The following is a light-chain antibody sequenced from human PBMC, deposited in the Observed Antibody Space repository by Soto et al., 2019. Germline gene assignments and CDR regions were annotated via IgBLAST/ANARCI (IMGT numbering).Light chain of an antibody. CDR3: QQYNSYLWT. CDR1: RDSGSA. Sequence: AIPLTQSPSALSASVGDRVTITCRAGRDSGSARAWYQQKPGRAAKLLIVAAASLQSGGLSWCSGSGAGTELSLTISSLQQDDFIAYYCQQYNSYLWTFGQGTKVDIK. V-gene: IGKV1-13*02. J-gene: IGKJ1*01. CDR2: AAA.